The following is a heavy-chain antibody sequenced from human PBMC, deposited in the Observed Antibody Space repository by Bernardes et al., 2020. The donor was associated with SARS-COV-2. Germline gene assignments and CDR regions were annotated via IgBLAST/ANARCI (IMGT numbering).Heavy chain of an antibody. J-gene: IGHJ4*02. D-gene: IGHD6-19*01. CDR3: ARISSAWDYFDY. CDR2: FDPEDGET. CDR1: GYTLTELS. V-gene: IGHV1-24*01. Sequence: ASVKVSCKVSGYTLTELSMHWVRQAPGKGLEWMGGFDPEDGETIYAQRFQGRVTVTTDTSTSTAYLDLRSLTSDDTAVYYCARISSAWDYFDYWGQGTLVTVSS.